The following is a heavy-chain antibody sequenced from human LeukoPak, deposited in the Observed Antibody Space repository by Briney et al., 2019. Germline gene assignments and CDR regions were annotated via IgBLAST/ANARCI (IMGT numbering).Heavy chain of an antibody. D-gene: IGHD2-15*01. Sequence: GRSLRLACAASGFTFSSYGMHWVRQAPGKGLEWVAVIWYDGSNKYYADSVKGRFTISRDNSKNTLYLQMNSLRAEDTAVYYCARDRMVAANSGGMDVWGQGTTVTFSS. CDR3: ARDRMVAANSGGMDV. V-gene: IGHV3-33*01. CDR2: IWYDGSNK. J-gene: IGHJ6*02. CDR1: GFTFSSYG.